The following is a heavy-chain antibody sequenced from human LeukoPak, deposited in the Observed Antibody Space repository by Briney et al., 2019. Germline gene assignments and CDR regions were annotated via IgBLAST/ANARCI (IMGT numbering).Heavy chain of an antibody. D-gene: IGHD2-8*01. V-gene: IGHV4-59*01. CDR1: GGSMINFY. CDR2: IHSSGST. CDR3: ARETTYCTNGVCYHWFDP. Sequence: PSETLSLTCTVSGGSMINFYWSWIRQPPGKGLEWIGYIHSSGSTKYNPSLKSRATISVDTSKNQFSPKVSSVTAADTAVYYCARETTYCTNGVCYHWFDPWGQGTLVTVSS. J-gene: IGHJ5*02.